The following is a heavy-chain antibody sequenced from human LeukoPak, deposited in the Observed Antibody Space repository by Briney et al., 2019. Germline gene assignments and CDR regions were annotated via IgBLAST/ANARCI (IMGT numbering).Heavy chain of an antibody. D-gene: IGHD5-12*01. J-gene: IGHJ4*02. V-gene: IGHV4-34*01. CDR2: INHSGST. CDR1: GGSISGYY. CDR3: ARGRGFDY. Sequence: PSETLSLTCTVSGGSISGYYWSWIRQPPGKGLEWIGEINHSGSTNYNPSLKSRVTISVDTSKNQFSLKLSSVTAADTAVYYCARGRGFDYWGQGTLVTVSS.